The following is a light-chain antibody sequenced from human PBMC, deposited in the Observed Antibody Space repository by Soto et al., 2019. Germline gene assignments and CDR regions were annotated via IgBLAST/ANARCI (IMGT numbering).Light chain of an antibody. V-gene: IGLV2-14*01. CDR1: SSDAGGYNY. J-gene: IGLJ1*01. CDR3: SSYTSSSTV. CDR2: DVS. Sequence: QSALTQPASVSGSPGQSITISCTGTSSDAGGYNYGSWYQQHPGKAPKLMIYDVSNRPSGVSNRFSGSKSGNTASLTISGLQAEDEADYYCSSYTSSSTVFGTGTKLTVL.